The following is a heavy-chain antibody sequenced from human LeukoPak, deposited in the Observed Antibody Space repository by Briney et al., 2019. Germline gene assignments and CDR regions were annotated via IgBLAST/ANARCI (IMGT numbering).Heavy chain of an antibody. D-gene: IGHD4-11*01. V-gene: IGHV3-7*03. CDR3: AKDRDSNWYPYFES. Sequence: GGSLRLSCAASGFSFGSSWVSWVRQAPGKGLEWVTNIKPDGGEKYYVDSVKGRFTISRDNSRDSLYLDINSLRTEDTAVYYCAKDRDSNWYPYFESWGQGTLITVSS. J-gene: IGHJ4*02. CDR1: GFSFGSSW. CDR2: IKPDGGEK.